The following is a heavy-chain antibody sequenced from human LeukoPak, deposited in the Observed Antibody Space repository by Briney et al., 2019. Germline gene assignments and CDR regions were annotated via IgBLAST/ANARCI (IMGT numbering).Heavy chain of an antibody. D-gene: IGHD2-2*01. CDR2: ISYDGSNK. Sequence: PGRSLRLSCAASGFTFSSYAMHWVRQAPGKGLEWVAIISYDGSNKYYADSVKGRFTISRDNSKNTLYLQMNSLRAEDTAVYYCAKDLVYLGYCSSTSCYAYVFDIWGQGTMVTVSS. J-gene: IGHJ3*02. CDR1: GFTFSSYA. V-gene: IGHV3-30*04. CDR3: AKDLVYLGYCSSTSCYAYVFDI.